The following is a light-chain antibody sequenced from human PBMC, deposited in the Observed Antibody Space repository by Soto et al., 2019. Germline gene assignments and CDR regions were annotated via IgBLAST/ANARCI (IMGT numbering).Light chain of an antibody. J-gene: IGKJ5*01. Sequence: DIQMTQSPASLSASVGDRVTITCRASQGISNYLAWYQQKPGKVPKLLFYAASTLQSGVPSRFSGSGSGTDFTLTITSLQPEDVATYYCQKYSSVITFGQGTRLELK. CDR3: QKYSSVIT. V-gene: IGKV1-27*01. CDR1: QGISNY. CDR2: AAS.